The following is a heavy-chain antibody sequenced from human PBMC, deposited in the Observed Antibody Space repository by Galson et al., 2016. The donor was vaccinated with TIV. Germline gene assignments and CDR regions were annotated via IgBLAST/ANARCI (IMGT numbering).Heavy chain of an antibody. D-gene: IGHD3-10*01. V-gene: IGHV1-2*02. J-gene: IGHJ4*02. CDR2: MNPNTGGT. CDR1: GYTFTDYY. CDR3: APTGGGSASPPFDY. Sequence: SVKVSCKASGYTFTDYYIHWVRQAPGQGLDWMGWMNPNTGGTLYAPKFHGRVTMTRDTSINTAYMELSRLRSDDTAVYFCAPTGGGSASPPFDYWGQGSLLTVSS.